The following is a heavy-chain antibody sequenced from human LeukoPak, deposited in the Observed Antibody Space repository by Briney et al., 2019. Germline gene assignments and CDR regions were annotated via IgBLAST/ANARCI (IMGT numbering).Heavy chain of an antibody. D-gene: IGHD6-13*01. CDR3: ARDRIRERPIAAAGTWGT. CDR1: GGTFSSYA. Sequence: GASVKVSCKASGGTFSSYAISWVRQAPGQGLEWMGGIIPIFGTANYAQKFQGRVTITTDESTSTAYMELSSLRSEDTAVYYCARDRIRERPIAAAGTWGTWGQGTLVTVSS. V-gene: IGHV1-69*05. CDR2: IIPIFGTA. J-gene: IGHJ5*02.